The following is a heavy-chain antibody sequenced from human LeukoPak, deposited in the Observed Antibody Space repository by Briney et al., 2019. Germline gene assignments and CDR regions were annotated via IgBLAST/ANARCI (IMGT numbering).Heavy chain of an antibody. CDR3: AKVPYSDYGSGRPPFMDV. D-gene: IGHD3-10*01. Sequence: PGGSLRLSCAASGFTFSSYGMHWVRQAPGKGLEWVSAISGSGGSTYYANSVKGRFTISRDNSKNTLYLQMTSLRVEDTATYYCAKVPYSDYGSGRPPFMDVWGQGTTVAVSS. CDR1: GFTFSSYG. CDR2: ISGSGGST. V-gene: IGHV3-23*01. J-gene: IGHJ6*02.